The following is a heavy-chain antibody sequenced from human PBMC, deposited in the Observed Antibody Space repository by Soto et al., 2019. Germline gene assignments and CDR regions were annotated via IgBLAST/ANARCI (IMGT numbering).Heavy chain of an antibody. D-gene: IGHD3-3*01. J-gene: IGHJ4*02. V-gene: IGHV1-69*06. Sequence: QVQLVQSGAEVKKPGSSVKVSCKASGGTFSSYAISWVRQAPGQGLEWMGGIIPIFGTANYAQKFQGRVTITADKSTSTAYMELRSLRSEDTAVYYCARAPANYEFWSGYPFNYWGQGTLVTVSS. CDR2: IIPIFGTA. CDR1: GGTFSSYA. CDR3: ARAPANYEFWSGYPFNY.